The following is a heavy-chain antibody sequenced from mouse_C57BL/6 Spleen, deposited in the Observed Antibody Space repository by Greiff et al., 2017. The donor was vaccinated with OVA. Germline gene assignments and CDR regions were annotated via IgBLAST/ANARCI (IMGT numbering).Heavy chain of an antibody. J-gene: IGHJ2*01. CDR3: ARGTTVVAPFDY. V-gene: IGHV1-61*01. Sequence: VQLQQPGAELVRPGSSVKLSCKASGYTFTSYWMDWVKQRPGQGLEWIGNIYPSDSETHYNQKFKDKATLTVDKSSSTAYMQLSSLTSEDSAVYYCARGTTVVAPFDYWGQGTTLTVSS. D-gene: IGHD1-1*01. CDR1: GYTFTSYW. CDR2: IYPSDSET.